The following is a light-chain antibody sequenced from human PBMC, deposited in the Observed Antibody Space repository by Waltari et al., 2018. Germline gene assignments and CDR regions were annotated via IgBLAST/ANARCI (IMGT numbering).Light chain of an antibody. Sequence: DIHMTQSPSSLSASIGDRVTITCRASQGIRHYLNCYPVKSGKAPKLLMYAASVLQSGDPSRFIGSGSGTEFTRTITTLQPEDFATYYCQQGYTSPLYTFGRGTKLEMK. V-gene: IGKV1-39*01. CDR2: AAS. CDR1: QGIRHY. CDR3: QQGYTSPLYT. J-gene: IGKJ2*01.